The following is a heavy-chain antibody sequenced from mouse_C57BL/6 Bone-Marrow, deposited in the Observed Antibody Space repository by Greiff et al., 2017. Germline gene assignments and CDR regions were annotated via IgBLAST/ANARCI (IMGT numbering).Heavy chain of an antibody. CDR1: GFTFSSYA. Sequence: EVMLVESGGGLVKPGGSLKLSCAASGFTFSSYAMSWVRQTPEKRLEWVATISDGGSYTYYPDNVKGRCTISRDNAKNNLYLQLSHLKSEDTAMYYCARDRVYSNPLAYWGQGTLVTVSA. CDR3: ARDRVYSNPLAY. CDR2: ISDGGSYT. D-gene: IGHD2-5*01. V-gene: IGHV5-4*01. J-gene: IGHJ3*01.